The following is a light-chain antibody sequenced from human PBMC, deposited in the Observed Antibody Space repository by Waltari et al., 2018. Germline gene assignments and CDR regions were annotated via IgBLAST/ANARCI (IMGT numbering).Light chain of an antibody. CDR1: QGINNY. V-gene: IGKV1-27*01. Sequence: DIQMTQSPASLYASIGDRVTLTCRASQGINNYLAWYQQKPGKVPKLLIHSASTLQSGVPSRFSGSGFGTDFTLTISSLQPEDVATYYCQKYNSAPRTFGQGTTVEIK. CDR3: QKYNSAPRT. J-gene: IGKJ1*01. CDR2: SAS.